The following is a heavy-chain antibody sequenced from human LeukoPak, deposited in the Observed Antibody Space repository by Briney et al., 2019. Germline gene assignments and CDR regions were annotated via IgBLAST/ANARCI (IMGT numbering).Heavy chain of an antibody. Sequence: SSETLSLTCTVSGGSISNYYWSWIRQPPGKGLEWIGYIYYSGNTNYNPSLKSRVTISVDTSKNQFSLKLSSVTAADTAVYYCVRENYSSGWYGIIDYWGQGALVTVSS. V-gene: IGHV4-59*01. J-gene: IGHJ4*02. CDR1: GGSISNYY. CDR3: VRENYSSGWYGIIDY. CDR2: IYYSGNT. D-gene: IGHD6-19*01.